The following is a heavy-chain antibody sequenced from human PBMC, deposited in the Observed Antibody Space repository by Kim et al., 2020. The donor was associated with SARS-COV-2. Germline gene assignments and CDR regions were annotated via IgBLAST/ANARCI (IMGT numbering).Heavy chain of an antibody. D-gene: IGHD6-13*01. V-gene: IGHV3-33*08. CDR2: LWNDGGRQ. J-gene: IGHJ4*02. CDR3: GRDVGTSVDH. Sequence: GGSLRLSCEVSGFSLTTYGVHWVRQAPGKGLEWVAVLWNDGGRQNYADFVHGRFSMSRDISKNTVYLEMNSLRVEDTAVYYCGRDVGTSVDHWGQGALVTVSS. CDR1: GFSLTTYG.